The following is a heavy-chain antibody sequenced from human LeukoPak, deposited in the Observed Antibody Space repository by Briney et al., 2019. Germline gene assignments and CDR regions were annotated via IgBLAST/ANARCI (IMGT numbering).Heavy chain of an antibody. CDR2: IYYSGST. D-gene: IGHD1-26*01. J-gene: IGHJ4*02. CDR1: GGSISSYY. Sequence: SETLSLTCTVSGGSISSYYWSWIRQPPGKGLEWIGYIYYSGSTNYNPSLKSRVTISVDTSKNQFSLKLSSVTAADTAVYYCASSIVGATPFDYRGQGTLVTVSS. V-gene: IGHV4-59*01. CDR3: ASSIVGATPFDY.